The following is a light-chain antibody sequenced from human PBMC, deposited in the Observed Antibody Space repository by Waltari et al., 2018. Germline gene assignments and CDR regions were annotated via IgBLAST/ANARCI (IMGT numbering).Light chain of an antibody. CDR3: QQYNSFWT. V-gene: IGKV1-5*01. Sequence: DIQMTQSPSTLSASVGDRATITCRASQSINHWLAWFQQKPGKAPKLLIYDASSLESGVPSRLSGSGSGTEFTLTISSLQPDDFATYYCQQYNSFWTFGQGTKVEIK. CDR1: QSINHW. CDR2: DAS. J-gene: IGKJ1*01.